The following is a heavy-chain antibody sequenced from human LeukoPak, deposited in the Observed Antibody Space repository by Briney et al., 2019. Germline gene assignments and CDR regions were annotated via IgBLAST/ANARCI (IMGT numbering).Heavy chain of an antibody. J-gene: IGHJ3*02. CDR3: ARDMSPWETRNPDAFDI. CDR1: GISVSSNY. Sequence: PGGSLRLSCAASGISVSSNYMTWGRQAPGKGVEWVSVIYSGGSTYYADSVKGRFTISRDNSKNTLYLHMNSLRAEDTAVYYCARDMSPWETRNPDAFDIWGQGTMVTVSS. CDR2: IYSGGST. D-gene: IGHD1-14*01. V-gene: IGHV3-53*01.